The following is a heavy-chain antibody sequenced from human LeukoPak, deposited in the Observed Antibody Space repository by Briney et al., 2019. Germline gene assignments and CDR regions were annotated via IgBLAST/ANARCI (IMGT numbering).Heavy chain of an antibody. CDR2: INHSGST. V-gene: IGHV4-34*01. CDR3: ARRFVGVVRDKHFDY. Sequence: KPSETLSLTCAVYGGSFSGYYWSWIRQPPGKGLEWIGEINHSGSTNYNPSLKSRVTISVDTSKNQFSLKLSSVTAADTAVYYCARRFVGVVRDKHFDYWGQGTLVTVSS. J-gene: IGHJ4*02. D-gene: IGHD3-3*01. CDR1: GGSFSGYY.